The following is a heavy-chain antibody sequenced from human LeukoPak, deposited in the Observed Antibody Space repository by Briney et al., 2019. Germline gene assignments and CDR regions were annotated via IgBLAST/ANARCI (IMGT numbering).Heavy chain of an antibody. D-gene: IGHD4-17*01. CDR3: ARYGAHPFDY. J-gene: IGHJ4*02. CDR2: VSATSNYV. CDR1: TFTFSSYS. V-gene: IGHV3-21*01. Sequence: GGSLRLSCAASTFTFSSYSMNWVRQAPGKGLECVSSVSATSNYVYYADSVKGRFTISRDNAKNSLYLQMNSLRAEDTAVYYCARYGAHPFDYWGQGTLVTVSS.